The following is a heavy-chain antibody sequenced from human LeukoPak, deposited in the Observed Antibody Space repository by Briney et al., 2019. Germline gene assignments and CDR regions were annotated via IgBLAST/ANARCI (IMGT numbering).Heavy chain of an antibody. Sequence: PSETLSLTCAVSGGSISSSNWWSWVRQPPGKGLEWIGEIYHSGSTNYNPSLKSRVTISVDTSKNQFSLKLSSVTAADTAVYYCARHFKIGGGVMIVVANDAFDIWGQGTMVTVSS. CDR3: ARHFKIGGGVMIVVANDAFDI. CDR2: IYHSGST. V-gene: IGHV4-4*02. D-gene: IGHD3-22*01. CDR1: GGSISSSNW. J-gene: IGHJ3*02.